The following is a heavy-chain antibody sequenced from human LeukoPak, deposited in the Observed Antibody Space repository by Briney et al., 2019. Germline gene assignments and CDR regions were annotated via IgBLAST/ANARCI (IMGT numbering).Heavy chain of an antibody. D-gene: IGHD1-26*01. CDR3: ARVGAGRVGATSLKFDY. CDR2: IYTSGST. J-gene: IGHJ4*02. Sequence: SETLSLTCTVSGGSISSYYWSWIRQPAGKGLEWIGRIYTSGSTNYNPSLKSRVTMSVDTSKNQFSLKLSSVTAADTAVYYCARVGAGRVGATSLKFDYWGQGTLVTVSS. V-gene: IGHV4-4*07. CDR1: GGSISSYY.